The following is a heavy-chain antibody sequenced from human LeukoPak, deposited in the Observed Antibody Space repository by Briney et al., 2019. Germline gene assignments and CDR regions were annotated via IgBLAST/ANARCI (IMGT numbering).Heavy chain of an antibody. CDR3: ARMTTTLGFDY. J-gene: IGHJ4*02. Sequence: PSETLSLTCTVSGGSISSYYWSWIRQPPGKGLEWIGYIYYSGSTNYNPSLKSRVTISVDTSKYQFSLKLSSVTAADTAVYYCARMTTTLGFDYWGQGTLVTVSS. D-gene: IGHD4-17*01. CDR2: IYYSGST. CDR1: GGSISSYY. V-gene: IGHV4-59*01.